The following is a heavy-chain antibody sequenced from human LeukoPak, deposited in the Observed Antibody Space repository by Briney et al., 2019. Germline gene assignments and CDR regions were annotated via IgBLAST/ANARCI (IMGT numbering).Heavy chain of an antibody. V-gene: IGHV4-31*03. Sequence: SETLSLTCTVSGGSISSGDYYWNWIRQHPGKGLEWIGYIYTSGSTYYNPSLKSRVTISIDTSKNQFSLRLNSVTAADTAVYYCAREDGSGTYYRDYWGQGTPVTVSS. CDR2: IYTSGST. D-gene: IGHD3-10*01. J-gene: IGHJ4*02. CDR3: AREDGSGTYYRDY. CDR1: GGSISSGDYY.